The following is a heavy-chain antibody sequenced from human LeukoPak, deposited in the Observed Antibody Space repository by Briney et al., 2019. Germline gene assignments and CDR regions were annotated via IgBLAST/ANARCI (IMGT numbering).Heavy chain of an antibody. D-gene: IGHD3-22*01. CDR3: ARIEDRGAAFDS. V-gene: IGHV3-74*01. CDR2: INTDGRTT. J-gene: IGHJ4*02. CDR1: GFTLSSYW. Sequence: GGSLRLSCAVSGFTLSSYWMHWVRQFPGEGLVWVSRINTDGRTTIYADSVKGRFTISRDNAMNMLYLQMNSLRAEDTAVYYCARIEDRGAAFDSWGQGTLVTVSS.